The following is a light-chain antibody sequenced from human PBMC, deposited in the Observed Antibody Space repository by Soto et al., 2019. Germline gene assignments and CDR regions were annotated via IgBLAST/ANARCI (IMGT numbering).Light chain of an antibody. J-gene: IGKJ1*01. CDR3: QHYQSYLWT. Sequence: DIELNQSPSSLSASVGYRVTITCRANQSISFWLSWYQQKPGKAPKVLIYKASTLESGVPSRFSGSGSGTEFTLTINGLQPDDFATYYCQHYQSYLWTFGQGTKVDIK. CDR1: QSISFW. V-gene: IGKV1-5*03. CDR2: KAS.